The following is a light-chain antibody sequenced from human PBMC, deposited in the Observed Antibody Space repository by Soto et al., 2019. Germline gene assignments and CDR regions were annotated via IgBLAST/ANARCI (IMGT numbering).Light chain of an antibody. V-gene: IGKV3-20*01. CDR1: QSVSTNY. Sequence: EIVLTQSPGTLSLSPGERATLSCRASQSVSTNYLAWYQRKPGQAPRLLIYGASSRATDIPNRFSGSGSGTDFTLTISRLKAEDFAVYYCQQYGSSPPTFGQGTKGEIK. CDR2: GAS. CDR3: QQYGSSPPT. J-gene: IGKJ1*01.